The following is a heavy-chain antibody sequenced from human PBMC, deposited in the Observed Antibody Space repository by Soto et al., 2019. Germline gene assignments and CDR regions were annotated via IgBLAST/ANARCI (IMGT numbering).Heavy chain of an antibody. D-gene: IGHD3-16*01. CDR3: ARDWGPYWFDP. Sequence: SETLSLTCSVSGYLISSGYYWGWVRQTPGKGLEWLGSIDYSGKTYKNPSLKSRVSSQDTSKNQFSLKMNSVTPSDTAVYYCARDWGPYWFDPWGQGILVTVSS. CDR1: GYLISSGYY. V-gene: IGHV4-38-2*02. J-gene: IGHJ5*02. CDR2: IDYSGKT.